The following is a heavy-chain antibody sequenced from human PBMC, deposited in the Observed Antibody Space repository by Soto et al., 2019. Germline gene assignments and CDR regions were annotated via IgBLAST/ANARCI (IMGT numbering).Heavy chain of an antibody. CDR3: AREVAADGSFREDVFDI. CDR2: IIPIFTTT. Sequence: QVHLVQSGAEVKKPGSSVKVSCKAPGGTFSNHAINWVRQAPGQGLEWMGRIIPIFTTTNYAQKFQGRVTMTADESTITAYLELSSLKDDDTAVYYCAREVAADGSFREDVFDIWGQGTLLTVSS. D-gene: IGHD6-13*01. J-gene: IGHJ3*02. V-gene: IGHV1-69*12. CDR1: GGTFSNHA.